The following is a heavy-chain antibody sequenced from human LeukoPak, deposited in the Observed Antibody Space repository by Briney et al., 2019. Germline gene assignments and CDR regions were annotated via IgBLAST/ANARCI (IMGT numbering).Heavy chain of an antibody. Sequence: ASVKVSCKASGYIFSSHGISWVRQAPGERLEWMGWITTYKGNMAYAPKFQGRVTMTTDTSTSTAYMELRSLRPDDTAVYYCARDGNESGSGTFYSIGMDVWGHGTTVTVSS. J-gene: IGHJ6*02. D-gene: IGHD3-10*01. V-gene: IGHV1-18*01. CDR3: ARDGNESGSGTFYSIGMDV. CDR1: GYIFSSHG. CDR2: ITTYKGNM.